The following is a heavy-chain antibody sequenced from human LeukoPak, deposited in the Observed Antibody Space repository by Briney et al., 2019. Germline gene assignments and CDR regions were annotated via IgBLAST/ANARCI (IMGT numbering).Heavy chain of an antibody. V-gene: IGHV3-23*01. Sequence: GGSLRLSCAASGFTFSNYVMNWVRQAPGEGLEWVSSITGSGGTTNYADSVKGRFTISRDNSKNTLYLQMNSLRAEDTAIYYCAKDGPDWGSYFDCWGQGTLVTVSS. J-gene: IGHJ4*02. CDR3: AKDGPDWGSYFDC. CDR2: ITGSGGTT. D-gene: IGHD7-27*01. CDR1: GFTFSNYV.